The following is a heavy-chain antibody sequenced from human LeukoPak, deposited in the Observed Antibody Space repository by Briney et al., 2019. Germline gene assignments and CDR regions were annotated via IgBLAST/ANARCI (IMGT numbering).Heavy chain of an antibody. V-gene: IGHV1-18*04. D-gene: IGHD3-9*01. Sequence: ASVKVSCKASGYTFTGYYMNWVRQAPGQGLEWMGWISTYSGNTNYAQKLQGRVTMTTDTSTSTAYMELRSLRSDDTAVYYCARGGDLTGYYYGWFRWFDPWGQGTLVTVSS. CDR1: GYTFTGYY. CDR2: ISTYSGNT. J-gene: IGHJ5*02. CDR3: ARGGDLTGYYYGWFRWFDP.